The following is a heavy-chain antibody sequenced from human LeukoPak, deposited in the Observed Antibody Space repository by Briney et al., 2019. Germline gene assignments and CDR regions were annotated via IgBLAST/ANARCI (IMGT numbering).Heavy chain of an antibody. Sequence: GGSLRLSCAASGFTFSSYWMHWVRQAPGKGLVWVSRINSDGSSTSYADSVKGRFTISRDNAKNTLYLQMNRLRAEDTAVYYCARVVGYGYCSSTSCPLDAFDIWGQGTMVTVSS. CDR2: INSDGSST. CDR3: ARVVGYGYCSSTSCPLDAFDI. J-gene: IGHJ3*02. CDR1: GFTFSSYW. D-gene: IGHD2-2*01. V-gene: IGHV3-74*01.